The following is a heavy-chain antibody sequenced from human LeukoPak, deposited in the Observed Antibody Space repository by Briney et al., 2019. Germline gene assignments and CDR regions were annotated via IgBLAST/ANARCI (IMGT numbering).Heavy chain of an antibody. Sequence: GGSLRLSCAASGFTFSSSWMTWVRQAPGKGLEWVASINQDGGEIHYVDSVKGRFTISRDNAKNSLYLQMNSLRAEDTAVYYCASGKWELPKERAEYFQHWGQGTLVTVSS. V-gene: IGHV3-7*01. CDR3: ASGKWELPKERAEYFQH. D-gene: IGHD1-26*01. CDR1: GFTFSSSW. J-gene: IGHJ1*01. CDR2: INQDGGEI.